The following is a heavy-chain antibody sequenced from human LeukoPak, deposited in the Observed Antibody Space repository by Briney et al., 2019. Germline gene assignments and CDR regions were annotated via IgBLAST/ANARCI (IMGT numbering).Heavy chain of an antibody. Sequence: SETLSLTCTVSGGSISSSSYYWGWIRQPPGKGLEWIGSIYYSGSTYYNPSLKSRVTISVDTSKNQFSLKLSSVTAADTAVYYCARLIVAAAGSGDRYYFDYWGQGILVTVSS. V-gene: IGHV4-39*01. J-gene: IGHJ4*02. CDR3: ARLIVAAAGSGDRYYFDY. CDR1: GGSISSSSYY. CDR2: IYYSGST. D-gene: IGHD6-13*01.